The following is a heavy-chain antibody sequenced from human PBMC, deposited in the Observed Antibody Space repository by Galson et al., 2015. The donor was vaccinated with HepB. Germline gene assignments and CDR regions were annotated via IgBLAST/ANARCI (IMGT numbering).Heavy chain of an antibody. CDR3: ASNPPDSRRIMITFGGVITPSYFDY. CDR2: IYYSGST. Sequence: SETLSLTSTVSGGTISSSSYYWGWIRQPPGKGLEWIGSIYYSGSTYYNPSLKSRVTISVDTSKNQFSLKLSSVTAADTAVYYCASNPPDSRRIMITFGGVITPSYFDYWGQGTLVTVSS. CDR1: GGTISSSSYY. D-gene: IGHD3-16*02. J-gene: IGHJ4*02. V-gene: IGHV4-39*01.